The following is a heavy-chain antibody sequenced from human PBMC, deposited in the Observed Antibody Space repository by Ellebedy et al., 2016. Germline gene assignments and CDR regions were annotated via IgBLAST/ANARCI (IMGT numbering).Heavy chain of an antibody. D-gene: IGHD2-15*01. J-gene: IGHJ4*02. CDR3: RVGHYSDY. CDR2: MRGDGAKT. CDR1: GLTVSSFF. Sequence: GGSLRLXXAPSGLTVSSFFMGWVRQAPGKGLEWFSTMRGDGAKTHLADSVKGRFTISRDNSKNTLYLQLNSLGAEDTAVYYCRVGHYSDYWGQGTLVSVSS. V-gene: IGHV3-23*01.